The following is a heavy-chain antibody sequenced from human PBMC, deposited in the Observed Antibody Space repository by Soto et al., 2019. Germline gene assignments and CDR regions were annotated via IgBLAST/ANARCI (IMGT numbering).Heavy chain of an antibody. CDR3: TRDPPKYSSSWYGGFRY. Sequence: GGSLRLSCTASGFTFGDYAMSWFRQAPGKGLEWVGFIRSKAYGGTTEYAASVKGRFTISRDDSKSIADLQMNSLKTEDTAVYYCTRDPPKYSSSWYGGFRYWGQGTLVTVSS. CDR2: IRSKAYGGTT. CDR1: GFTFGDYA. D-gene: IGHD6-13*01. J-gene: IGHJ4*02. V-gene: IGHV3-49*03.